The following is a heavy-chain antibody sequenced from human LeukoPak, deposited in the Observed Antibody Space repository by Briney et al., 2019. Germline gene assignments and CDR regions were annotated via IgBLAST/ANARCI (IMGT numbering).Heavy chain of an antibody. D-gene: IGHD4-17*01. J-gene: IGHJ4*02. Sequence: GGSLRLSCAGSGFTFSSYAMSWVRQAPGKGLEWVSTISGNGGSTYYADSVKGRFTISRDNSKNALYLQMNSLSAEDTAVYYCAKGRESGVTTVIVDYWGQGTLVTVSS. CDR2: ISGNGGST. V-gene: IGHV3-23*01. CDR3: AKGRESGVTTVIVDY. CDR1: GFTFSSYA.